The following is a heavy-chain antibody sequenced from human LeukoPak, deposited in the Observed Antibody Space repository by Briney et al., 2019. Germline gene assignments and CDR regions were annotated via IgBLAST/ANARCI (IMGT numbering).Heavy chain of an antibody. D-gene: IGHD5-12*01. CDR3: VRGANL. V-gene: IGHV4-59*01. CDR2: IFYSGST. CDR1: GGSIGSDP. Sequence: SETLSLTCTVSGGSIGSDPWSWIRRAPGKKLEWIGNIFYSGSTNCNPSLKSRVTISIDTSKNQFSLRLTSVTAADSAVYYCVRGANLWGQGILVTVSS. J-gene: IGHJ5*02.